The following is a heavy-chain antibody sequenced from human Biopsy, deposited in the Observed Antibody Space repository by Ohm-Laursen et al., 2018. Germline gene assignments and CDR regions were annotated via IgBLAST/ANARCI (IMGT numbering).Heavy chain of an antibody. Sequence: SSVKVSCKASGDTFTTSAISWVRQVPGQGLDWMGRIIPILGTVDYGQNFQGRVTIRADTSTTFLELTSLRYDDTAVYYCASGDIGGIGLDVWGLGTTVTDSS. CDR3: ASGDIGGIGLDV. CDR2: IIPILGTV. CDR1: GDTFTTSA. D-gene: IGHD3-10*01. V-gene: IGHV1-69*04. J-gene: IGHJ6*02.